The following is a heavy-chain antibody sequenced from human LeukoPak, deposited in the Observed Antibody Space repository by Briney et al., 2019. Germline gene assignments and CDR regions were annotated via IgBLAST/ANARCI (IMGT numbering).Heavy chain of an antibody. Sequence: GGSLRLSCAASGFTFSSYAMRWVRQAPGKGLEWVSAISGSGGSAGSTYYADSVKGRFTISRDNSKNTLYLQMNSLRAEDTAVYYCAKDQKNYYDNTGLDYWGQGTLVTVSS. D-gene: IGHD3-22*01. V-gene: IGHV3-23*01. CDR3: AKDQKNYYDNTGLDY. CDR1: GFTFSSYA. CDR2: ISGSGGSAGST. J-gene: IGHJ4*02.